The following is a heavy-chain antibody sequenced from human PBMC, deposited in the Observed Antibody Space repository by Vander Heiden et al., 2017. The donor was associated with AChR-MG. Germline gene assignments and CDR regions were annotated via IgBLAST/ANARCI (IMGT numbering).Heavy chain of an antibody. Sequence: EVQLVQSGAEAKKPGESLKISCKGSGYTFTSYWIGWVRQMPGKGLEWMGINYPGDSDTRYSPSVQGQVTISADKSISTAYLQWSSLKASDTAMYYCARHPGYSSGWYSDYWCEGTLVAVSS. CDR1: GYTFTSYW. D-gene: IGHD6-19*01. CDR2: NYPGDSDT. V-gene: IGHV5-51*01. J-gene: IGHJ4*02. CDR3: ARHPGYSSGWYSDY.